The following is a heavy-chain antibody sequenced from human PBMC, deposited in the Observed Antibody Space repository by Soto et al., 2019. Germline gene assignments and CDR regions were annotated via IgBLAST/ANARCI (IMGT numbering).Heavy chain of an antibody. CDR2: IFPIDSEI. V-gene: IGHV5-51*01. CDR3: ARLLLGTDFDYIWGSKY. D-gene: IGHD3-16*01. J-gene: IGHJ4*02. CDR1: VYNFTTDW. Sequence: EALKISCKTSVYNFTTDWIGWVRQKPGEGLEWMGIIFPIDSEITYSPSFEGQVTISADNSISTAYLQWSSLKASDTAMYYCARLLLGTDFDYIWGSKYWGQGTLVTVYS.